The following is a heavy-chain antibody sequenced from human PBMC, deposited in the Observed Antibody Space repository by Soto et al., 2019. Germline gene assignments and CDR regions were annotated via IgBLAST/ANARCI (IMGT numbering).Heavy chain of an antibody. J-gene: IGHJ4*02. CDR2: IKQDGSEK. D-gene: IGHD1-26*01. CDR3: ARDPRNIVGATDY. V-gene: IGHV3-7*01. Sequence: GGSLRLSCAASGFTFSSYWMSWVRQAPGKGLEWVANIKQDGSEKYYVDSVKGRFTISRDNAKNSLYLQMNSLRAEDTAVYYCARDPRNIVGATDYWGQGTLVTVSS. CDR1: GFTFSSYW.